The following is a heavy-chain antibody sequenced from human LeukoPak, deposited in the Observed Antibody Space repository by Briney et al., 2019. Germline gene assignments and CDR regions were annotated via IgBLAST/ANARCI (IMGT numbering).Heavy chain of an antibody. D-gene: IGHD2-2*01. CDR1: GYTLTELS. Sequence: ASVKVSCKVSGYTLTELSIHWVRQAPGKGLEWMGWISAYNGNTNYAQKLQGRVTMTTDTSTSTAYMELRSLRSDDTAVYYCARGIVVVPAAIDFDYWGQGTLVTVSS. V-gene: IGHV1-18*01. CDR2: ISAYNGNT. J-gene: IGHJ4*02. CDR3: ARGIVVVPAAIDFDY.